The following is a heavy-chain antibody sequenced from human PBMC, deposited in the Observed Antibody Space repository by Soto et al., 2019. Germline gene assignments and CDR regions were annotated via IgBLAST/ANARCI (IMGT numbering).Heavy chain of an antibody. CDR3: AKVIRGYCSGGSCYSDNYFDY. V-gene: IGHV3-23*01. CDR1: GFTFSSYA. J-gene: IGHJ4*02. D-gene: IGHD2-15*01. Sequence: PGGSLGLSCAASGFTFSSYAMSWVRQAPGKGLEWASAISGSGGSTYYADSVKGRFTISRDNSKNTLYLQMNSLRAEDTAVYYCAKVIRGYCSGGSCYSDNYFDYWGRGT. CDR2: ISGSGGST.